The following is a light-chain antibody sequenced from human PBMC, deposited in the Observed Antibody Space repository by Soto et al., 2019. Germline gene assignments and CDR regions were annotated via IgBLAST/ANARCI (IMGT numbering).Light chain of an antibody. V-gene: IGKV1-5*01. CDR1: QSIFSW. J-gene: IGKJ2*02. CDR2: DAS. Sequence: DLQITQVPSPLCSSVVCRVTITCRASQSIFSWLAWYQQKPGKAPKVLIYDASTLESEAPSRFSGSGFGTEFTLTISSLQSEDFATYYCQQYSSYLCTFGQGTKVDIK. CDR3: QQYSSYLCT.